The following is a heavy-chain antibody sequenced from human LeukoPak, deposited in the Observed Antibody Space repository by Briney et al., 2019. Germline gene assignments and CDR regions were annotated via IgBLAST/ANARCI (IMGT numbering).Heavy chain of an antibody. Sequence: GRSLRLSCAASGFTFDDYAMHWVRQAPGKGLEWVSGISWKSGSIGYADSVKGRFTISRDNAKNSLYLQMNSLRAEDTALYYCAKSEEENGDSLSDYWGQGTLVTVSS. CDR1: GFTFDDYA. CDR2: ISWKSGSI. J-gene: IGHJ4*02. V-gene: IGHV3-9*01. D-gene: IGHD4-17*01. CDR3: AKSEEENGDSLSDY.